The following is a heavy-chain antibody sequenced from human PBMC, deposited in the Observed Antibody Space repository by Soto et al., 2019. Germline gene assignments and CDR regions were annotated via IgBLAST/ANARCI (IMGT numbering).Heavy chain of an antibody. J-gene: IGHJ4*02. V-gene: IGHV1-18*01. CDR3: XXXXTPIDY. Sequence: QVQLVQSGAEVKKPGASVKVSCKTSGYTFTNFGISWXXQXXGQGLEWMGWISAYNGNTNYAQKFLGRVTMTTDTXXXXXXXXXXXXXXXXXXXXXXXXXXTPIDYWGQGTLVTVSS. CDR2: ISAYNGNT. D-gene: IGHD2-15*01. CDR1: GYTFTNFG.